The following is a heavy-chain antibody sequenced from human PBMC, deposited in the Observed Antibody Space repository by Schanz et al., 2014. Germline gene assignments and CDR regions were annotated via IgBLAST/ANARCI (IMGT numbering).Heavy chain of an antibody. J-gene: IGHJ4*02. Sequence: EVQLLESGGGLVQPGGSLRLSCAASGFTFNNYDMNWVRLVPGKGLECVSGISGGGGSAYYADSVKGRFTISRDNSKNTLYLQMNSLRAEDTAVYYCARPIYDLWSGSFDYWGQGTLVTVSS. CDR2: ISGGGGSA. CDR1: GFTFNNYD. V-gene: IGHV3-23*01. D-gene: IGHD3-3*01. CDR3: ARPIYDLWSGSFDY.